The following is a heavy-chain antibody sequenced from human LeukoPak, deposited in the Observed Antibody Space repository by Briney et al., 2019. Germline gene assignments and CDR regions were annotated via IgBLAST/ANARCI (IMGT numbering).Heavy chain of an antibody. CDR2: INHSGST. Sequence: SETLSLTCAVYGGSFSGYYWSWIRQPPGKGLEWIGEINHSGSTNYNPSLTSRVTISVDTSKNQFSLKLSSVTAADTAVYYCATGGWYFDLGGRGPLPTVS. CDR1: GGSFSGYY. V-gene: IGHV4-34*01. D-gene: IGHD3-10*01. J-gene: IGHJ2*01. CDR3: ATGGWYFDL.